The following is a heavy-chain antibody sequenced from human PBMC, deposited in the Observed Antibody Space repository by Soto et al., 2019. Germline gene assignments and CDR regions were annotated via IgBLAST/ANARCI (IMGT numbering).Heavy chain of an antibody. D-gene: IGHD2-2*03. CDR1: GGSLGSGFSY. CDR2: MYYTGTT. J-gene: IGHJ4*01. Sequence: QVQLQESGPGLVEPSQTLSLNCTVSGGSLGSGFSYWSWVRHHPGKGLEWIASMYYTGTTYYNPSLNSRLSISVDTSKSHFSLRLISVTVADTAVYYCTRGLDRDKLGHWGRGTLVTVSS. V-gene: IGHV4-31*03. CDR3: TRGLDRDKLGH.